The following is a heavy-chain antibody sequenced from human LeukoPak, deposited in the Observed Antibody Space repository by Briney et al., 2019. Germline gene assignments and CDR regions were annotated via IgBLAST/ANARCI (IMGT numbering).Heavy chain of an antibody. CDR2: ISAYNGNT. J-gene: IGHJ5*02. D-gene: IGHD2-2*01. Sequence: ASVKVSCKASGGTFSSYTISWVRQAPGQGLEWMGWISAYNGNTNYAQMVQGRVTMTTDTSTSTAYMEVRSLRSDDTAMYYCARDVGDIVTIPAAISVPWGQGTLVTVSS. CDR1: GGTFSSYT. CDR3: ARDVGDIVTIPAAISVP. V-gene: IGHV1-18*01.